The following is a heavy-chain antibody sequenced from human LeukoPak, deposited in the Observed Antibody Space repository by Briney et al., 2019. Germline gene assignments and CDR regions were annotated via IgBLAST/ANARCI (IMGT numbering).Heavy chain of an antibody. Sequence: GGSLRLSCAASGFTFSSYAMHWVRQAPGKGLEWVAVISYDGSNKYYADSVKGRFTISRDNSKNTLYLQMNSLRAEDTAVYYFAGDFSQYGCRGYYYWGQGTLVTVSS. CDR1: GFTFSSYA. CDR2: ISYDGSNK. D-gene: IGHD3-22*01. CDR3: AGDFSQYGCRGYYY. J-gene: IGHJ4*02. V-gene: IGHV3-30-3*01.